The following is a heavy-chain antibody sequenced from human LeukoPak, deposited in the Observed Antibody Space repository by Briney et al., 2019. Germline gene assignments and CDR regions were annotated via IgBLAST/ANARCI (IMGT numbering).Heavy chain of an antibody. CDR3: ARGSWQFVEEVY. CDR2: IYYSGST. V-gene: IGHV4-39*07. J-gene: IGHJ4*02. CDR1: GVSISGSYYY. Sequence: SETLSLTCAVSGVSISGSYYYWGWIRQPPGKGLERIGNIYYSGSTYYNPSLKSRVTISVDTSKNQFSLKLSSVTAADTAVYYCARGSWQFVEEVYWGQGTLVTVSS. D-gene: IGHD3-10*01.